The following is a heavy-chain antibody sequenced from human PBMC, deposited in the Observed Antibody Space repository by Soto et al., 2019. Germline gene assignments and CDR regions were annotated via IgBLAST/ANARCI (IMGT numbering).Heavy chain of an antibody. CDR2: IYYSGST. CDR1: GGSISGYY. V-gene: IGHV4-59*01. J-gene: IGHJ5*02. Sequence: SETLSLTCTVSGGSISGYYWSWIRQPPGKGLEWIGYIYYSGSTKYNPSLKSRVTISIDTSRNHFSLKLTSVTAADTALYYCARGYYDSSGYYPWGQGTLVTVSS. D-gene: IGHD3-22*01. CDR3: ARGYYDSSGYYP.